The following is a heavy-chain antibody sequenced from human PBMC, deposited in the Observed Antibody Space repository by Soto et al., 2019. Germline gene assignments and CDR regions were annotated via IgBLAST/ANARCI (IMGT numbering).Heavy chain of an antibody. D-gene: IGHD2-15*01. J-gene: IGHJ4*02. Sequence: QVQLVQSGAEVKKPGASVKVSCKASGYTFTTYAMHWVRQAPGQRLEWMGWINAGNANTRYSQKFQGRVTITRDTSASTAYMELSSLGSEDTALYHCARGGCSGGSCALGYLGQGTLVTVSS. CDR2: INAGNANT. CDR3: ARGGCSGGSCALGY. V-gene: IGHV1-3*01. CDR1: GYTFTTYA.